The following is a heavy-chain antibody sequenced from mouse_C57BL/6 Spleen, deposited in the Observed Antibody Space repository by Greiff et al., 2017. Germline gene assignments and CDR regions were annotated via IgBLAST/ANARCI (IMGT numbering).Heavy chain of an antibody. CDR3: ARDLDGYYEETYARDY. CDR1: GFTFSSYA. V-gene: IGHV5-4*01. J-gene: IGHJ4*01. CDR2: ISDGCSYT. D-gene: IGHD2-3*01. Sequence: EVMLVESGGGLVKPGGSLKLSCAASGFTFSSYAMSWVRQTPEKRLEWVATISDGCSYTYYPDNVKGRFTISRDNAKNNLYLQMSHLKSEDTAMYYCARDLDGYYEETYARDYWGQGTSVTVSS.